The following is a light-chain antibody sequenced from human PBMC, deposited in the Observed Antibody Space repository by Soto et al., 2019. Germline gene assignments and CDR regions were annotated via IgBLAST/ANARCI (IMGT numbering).Light chain of an antibody. V-gene: IGLV1-40*01. CDR3: QSHDSSLNSWV. Sequence: QSVLTQPPSMSGAPGQRVTISCTGSSSNIGAGYDVHWYQLLPGTAPKLLIYGNTNRPSGVPDRFSGSKSGTSASLAITGLRAEDEADYCQSHDSSLNSWVFGGWTKLTVL. CDR2: GNT. CDR1: SSNIGAGYD. J-gene: IGLJ3*02.